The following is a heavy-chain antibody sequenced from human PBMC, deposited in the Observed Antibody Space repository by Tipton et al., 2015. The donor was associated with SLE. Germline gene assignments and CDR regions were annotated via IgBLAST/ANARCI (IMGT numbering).Heavy chain of an antibody. V-gene: IGHV3-48*03. Sequence: SLRLSCAASGFTFSSYEMNWVRQAPGKGLEWVSYISSSGSTIYYADSVKGRFTISRDNAKNSLYLQMNSLRAEDTAVYYCAREGGSYSGTDYWGQGTLVTVPS. CDR2: ISSSGSTI. CDR1: GFTFSSYE. D-gene: IGHD2-15*01. J-gene: IGHJ4*02. CDR3: AREGGSYSGTDY.